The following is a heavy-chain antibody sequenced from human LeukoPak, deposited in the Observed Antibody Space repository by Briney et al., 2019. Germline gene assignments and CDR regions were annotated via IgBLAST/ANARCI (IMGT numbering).Heavy chain of an antibody. CDR2: VSGGSNYI. CDR1: GFTFSNYS. V-gene: IGHV3-21*01. J-gene: IGHJ4*02. D-gene: IGHD6-6*01. CDR3: AASYSSLSPNDY. Sequence: PGGSLRLSCESSGFTFSNYSMNWVRQAPGKGLEWVSSVSGGSNYIYYAGSVKGRLTISRDNAKNSLYLQMNSLRAEDTAVYYCAASYSSLSPNDYWGQGTLVIVSS.